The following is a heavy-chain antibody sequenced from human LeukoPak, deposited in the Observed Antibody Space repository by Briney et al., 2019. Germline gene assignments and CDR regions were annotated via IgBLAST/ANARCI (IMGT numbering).Heavy chain of an antibody. Sequence: SETLSLTCTVSGGSLSGHFWSWFRRPPGKGLENIGYIHSSESTNYNPSYKSRVTVSLEMSKNQFSLSLSSVTAADTAVYYCARDPGDTDWYNFDFWGQGNTGHRLL. CDR2: IHSSEST. V-gene: IGHV4-59*11. D-gene: IGHD3-9*01. CDR1: GGSLSGHF. J-gene: IGHJ4*02. CDR3: ARDPGDTDWYNFDF.